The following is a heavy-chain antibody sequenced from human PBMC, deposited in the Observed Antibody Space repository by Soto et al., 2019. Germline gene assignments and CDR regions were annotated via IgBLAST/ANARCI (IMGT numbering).Heavy chain of an antibody. D-gene: IGHD3-10*01. V-gene: IGHV3-74*01. CDR2: IKGDESDT. Sequence: EVQLVESGGGLVQPGGSLRLSCAASGFSFSTYWMHWVRQAPGKGLVWVSRIKGDESDTNYADSVKGRFTISRDNAQNTLYLQMSSLRAEDTAIYYCARGAYRAYYLDHWGQGALVTISS. CDR1: GFSFSTYW. J-gene: IGHJ4*02. CDR3: ARGAYRAYYLDH.